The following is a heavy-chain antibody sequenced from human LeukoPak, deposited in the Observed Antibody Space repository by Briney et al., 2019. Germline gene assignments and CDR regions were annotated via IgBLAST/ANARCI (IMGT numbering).Heavy chain of an antibody. D-gene: IGHD5-18*01. CDR1: GGTFSSYA. CDR2: IIPIFGTA. CDR3: ATEYSRDYYYYMDV. J-gene: IGHJ6*03. Sequence: SVKVSCKASGGTFSSYAISWVRQAPGQGLEWMGGIIPIFGTANYAQKFQGRVTITADKSTSTAYMELSSLRSEDTAVYYCATEYSRDYYYYMDVWGKGTTVTVSS. V-gene: IGHV1-69*06.